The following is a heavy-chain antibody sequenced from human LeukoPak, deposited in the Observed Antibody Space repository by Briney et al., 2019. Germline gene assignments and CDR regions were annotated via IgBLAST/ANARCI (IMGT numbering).Heavy chain of an antibody. J-gene: IGHJ1*01. Sequence: ASVKVSCKASGYTFTSYAMHWVRQAPGQRLEWMGWINAGNGNTKYSQKFQGRVTITRDTSASTAYMELSSLRSEDTAVYYCARSPPHYYDSSGYSTAEYFQHWGQGTLVTVSS. CDR2: INAGNGNT. V-gene: IGHV1-3*01. CDR3: ARSPPHYYDSSGYSTAEYFQH. CDR1: GYTFTSYA. D-gene: IGHD3-22*01.